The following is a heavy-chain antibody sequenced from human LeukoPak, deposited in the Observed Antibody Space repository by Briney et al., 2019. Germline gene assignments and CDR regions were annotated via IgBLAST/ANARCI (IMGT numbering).Heavy chain of an antibody. D-gene: IGHD5-12*01. CDR2: IHYSGST. Sequence: SETLSLTCTVSGGSISSYYWSWIRQPPRKGLEWIGYIHYSGSTHYNPPLKSRVTISVDTSKNQVSLKLRSVTAADTAVYYCARTTEGYAGGPGYSYYYYMDVWGKGTTVTISS. J-gene: IGHJ6*03. CDR1: GGSISSYY. V-gene: IGHV4-59*01. CDR3: ARTTEGYAGGPGYSYYYYMDV.